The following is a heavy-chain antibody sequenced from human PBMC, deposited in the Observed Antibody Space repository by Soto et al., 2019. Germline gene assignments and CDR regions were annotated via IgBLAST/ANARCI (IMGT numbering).Heavy chain of an antibody. Sequence: QVQLQESGPGVVKPSQTLSLTCTVSGDSISSRYNYWGWIRQHPGKGLEWIAYIYHSGRTFYNPYLKTRITALLVTSTSQLSLRLSSVTAADTAVYYCARVGGCGSTRCYAVVYGLDVWGQGTTVTVSS. V-gene: IGHV4-31*02. D-gene: IGHD2-2*01. CDR2: IYHSGRT. CDR3: ARVGGCGSTRCYAVVYGLDV. J-gene: IGHJ6*02. CDR1: GDSISSRYNY.